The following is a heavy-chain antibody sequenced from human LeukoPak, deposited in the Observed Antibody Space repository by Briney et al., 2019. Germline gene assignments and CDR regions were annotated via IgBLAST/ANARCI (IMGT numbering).Heavy chain of an antibody. D-gene: IGHD3-9*01. Sequence: KPSETLSLTCAVYGGSFSGYYWSWIRQPPGEGREWIGEINHSGSPNYNPSLKSQVTISVDTSKNQFSLKLRSVPAADTSVYYCARFVYDISTALAGYYLDYWGQGTLVTVSS. CDR3: ARFVYDISTALAGYYLDY. CDR1: GGSFSGYY. J-gene: IGHJ4*02. CDR2: INHSGSP. V-gene: IGHV4-34*01.